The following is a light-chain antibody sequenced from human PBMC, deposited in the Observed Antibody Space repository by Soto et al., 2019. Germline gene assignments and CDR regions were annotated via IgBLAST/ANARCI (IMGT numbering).Light chain of an antibody. CDR1: QSVSSN. J-gene: IGKJ5*01. Sequence: EIVLTQSPGTLSLSPGERATFSCWASQSVSSNLAWYQQKPDQAPRLLIYDASTRATDIPARFSGSGSGTGFTLTISSLQSEDFAVYFCQQYNNWPSITFGQGTRLEIK. CDR3: QQYNNWPSIT. V-gene: IGKV3-15*01. CDR2: DAS.